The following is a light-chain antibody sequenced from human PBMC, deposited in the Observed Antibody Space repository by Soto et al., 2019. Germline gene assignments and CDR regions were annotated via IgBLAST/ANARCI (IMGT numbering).Light chain of an antibody. CDR2: GAS. CDR3: QHYNNWPPWT. CDR1: QSVSNN. Sequence: DIVMTQSPATLSVSPGERATLSCRASQSVSNNLAWYQQKPGQAPRLLIFGASTRATGIPARFSGSGSGTEFTLTISSLQSEAFAVYYCQHYNNWPPWTFGQGTKVEIK. J-gene: IGKJ1*01. V-gene: IGKV3-15*01.